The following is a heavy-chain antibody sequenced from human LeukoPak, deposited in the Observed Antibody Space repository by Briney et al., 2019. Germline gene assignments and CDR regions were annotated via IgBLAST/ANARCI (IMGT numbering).Heavy chain of an antibody. J-gene: IGHJ4*02. CDR2: ISSSSSYI. CDR3: AKDQYSSGWYFTYQFDY. Sequence: PGGSLRLSCAASGFTFSSYSMNWVRQAPGKGLEWVSSISSSSSYIYYADSVKGRFTISRDNAKNSLYLQMNSLRAEDTAVYYCAKDQYSSGWYFTYQFDYWGQGTLVTVSS. D-gene: IGHD6-19*01. CDR1: GFTFSSYS. V-gene: IGHV3-21*01.